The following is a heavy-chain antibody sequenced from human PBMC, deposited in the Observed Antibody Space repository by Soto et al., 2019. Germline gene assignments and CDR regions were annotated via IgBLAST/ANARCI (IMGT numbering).Heavy chain of an antibody. D-gene: IGHD2-2*01. V-gene: IGHV3-7*01. CDR1: GFTFSSYA. CDR2: IKQDGSDK. CDR3: VRGCGRSSCPYYLDV. J-gene: IGHJ6*03. Sequence: GGSLRLSCAASGFTFSSYAMSWVRQAPGKGLEWVSTIKQDGSDKYYVDSAKGRFTVSRDNAKNSLDLQMNSLRGDDTAVYYCVRGCGRSSCPYYLDVWGKGTTVTVSS.